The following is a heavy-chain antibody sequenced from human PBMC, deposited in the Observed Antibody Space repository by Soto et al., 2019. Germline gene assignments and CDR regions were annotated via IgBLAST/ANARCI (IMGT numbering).Heavy chain of an antibody. J-gene: IGHJ4*02. Sequence: EVQVLDCGGSLVQPGGSQRLSCEASGFTFSNYAVSWVCQAPGKGLEWVSTISATGSTLYADSVNGRVTISTDNSKHTVYLQMNFLRAEATAVYSCAKVSNKWPVAQPGYFDYWRQGTLVTVSS. CDR2: ISATGST. CDR1: GFTFSNYA. CDR3: AKVSNKWPVAQPGYFDY. V-gene: IGHV3-23*01. D-gene: IGHD6-19*01.